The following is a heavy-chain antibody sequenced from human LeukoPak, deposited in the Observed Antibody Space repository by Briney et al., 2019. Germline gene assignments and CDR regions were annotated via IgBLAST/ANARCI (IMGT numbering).Heavy chain of an antibody. CDR1: GYSISSGYY. D-gene: IGHD6-19*01. CDR2: IYHSGST. CDR3: ARAESSGWYYFDY. Sequence: SSETLSLACTVSGYSISSGYYWGWIRQPPGKGLEWIGSIYHSGSTYYNPSLKSRVTISVDTSKNQFSLKLSSVTAADTAVYYCARAESSGWYYFDYWGQGTLVTVSS. J-gene: IGHJ4*02. V-gene: IGHV4-38-2*02.